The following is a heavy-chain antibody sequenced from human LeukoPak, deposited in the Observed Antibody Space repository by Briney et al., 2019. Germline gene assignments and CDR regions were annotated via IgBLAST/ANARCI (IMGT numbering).Heavy chain of an antibody. Sequence: PGGSLRLSCAASGFTFDDYAMHWVRQAPGKGLEWVSGISWNSGSIGYADSVKGRFTISRDNAKNSLYLQMNSLRAEDTAVYYCASATYYDYVWGSRGLGYWGQGTLVTVSS. V-gene: IGHV3-9*01. D-gene: IGHD3-16*01. J-gene: IGHJ4*02. CDR1: GFTFDDYA. CDR2: ISWNSGSI. CDR3: ASATYYDYVWGSRGLGY.